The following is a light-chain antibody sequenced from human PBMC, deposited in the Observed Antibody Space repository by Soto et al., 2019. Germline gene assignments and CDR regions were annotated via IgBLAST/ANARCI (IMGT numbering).Light chain of an antibody. Sequence: DIQMTQSPSSLSASVGDRVTITCRASQGISNDLAWYQQKPGKVPKLLLYAASTLQSGVPSRLSGSGSGTEFTLTISCLQPEDVASYYCPEYNSAPYTFGQGSKLELK. CDR1: QGISND. CDR3: PEYNSAPYT. V-gene: IGKV1-27*01. J-gene: IGKJ2*01. CDR2: AAS.